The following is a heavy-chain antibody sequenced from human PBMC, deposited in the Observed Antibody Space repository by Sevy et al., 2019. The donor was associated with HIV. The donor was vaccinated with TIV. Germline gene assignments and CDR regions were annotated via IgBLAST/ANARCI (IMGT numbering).Heavy chain of an antibody. Sequence: GGSLRLSCAASGFTFSDHYMEWVRQAPGKGLEWVGRSRNKADSYTAEYAASVKGRFTISRDDSKNSLYLQMNSLKTEDTAVYYCATHAGIAAAGRVFDYWGQGTLVTVSS. CDR1: GFTFSDHY. CDR3: ATHAGIAAAGRVFDY. V-gene: IGHV3-72*01. D-gene: IGHD6-13*01. J-gene: IGHJ4*02. CDR2: SRNKADSYTA.